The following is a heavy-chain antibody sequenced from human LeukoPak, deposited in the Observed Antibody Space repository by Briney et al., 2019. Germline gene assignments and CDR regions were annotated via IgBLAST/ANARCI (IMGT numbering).Heavy chain of an antibody. J-gene: IGHJ4*02. CDR3: ARGASEYSYG. CDR2: IYYLGNT. D-gene: IGHD5-18*01. CDR1: GGSMNNYY. Sequence: PSETLSLTCTVSGGSMNNYYWNWIPQPPGEGLGCIGYIYYLGNTDYSPSLNTRVTISLDTSKKQFSLKLTSVTAADTAVYYCARGASEYSYGWGQGTLVTVSS. V-gene: IGHV4-59*01.